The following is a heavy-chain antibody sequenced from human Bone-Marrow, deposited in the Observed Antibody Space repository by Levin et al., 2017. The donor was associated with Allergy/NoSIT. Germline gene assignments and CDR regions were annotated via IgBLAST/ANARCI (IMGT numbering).Heavy chain of an antibody. D-gene: IGHD6-13*01. CDR2: IWYDGSKK. Sequence: PGGSLRLSCAASGFTFSSYGMHWVRQAPGKGLEWVAVIWYDGSKKDNADSVRGRFTISRDNSKNTLYLQMNSLRAEDTAVYYCARDYSSSWSNYYYGMDVWGQGTTVTVSS. CDR3: ARDYSSSWSNYYYGMDV. V-gene: IGHV3-33*01. CDR1: GFTFSSYG. J-gene: IGHJ6*02.